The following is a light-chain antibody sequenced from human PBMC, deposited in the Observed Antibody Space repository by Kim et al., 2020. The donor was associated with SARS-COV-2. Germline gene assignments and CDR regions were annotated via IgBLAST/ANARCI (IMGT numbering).Light chain of an antibody. CDR1: YY. J-gene: IGLJ3*02. CDR2: STN. CDR3: LLFYGDTQNWV. V-gene: IGLV7-43*01. Sequence: YYPNWFQQKPGQAPRALIYSTNNKHSWTPARFSGSLIGDKAALTVSGVQPEDEADYYCLLFYGDTQNWVFGGGTKLTVL.